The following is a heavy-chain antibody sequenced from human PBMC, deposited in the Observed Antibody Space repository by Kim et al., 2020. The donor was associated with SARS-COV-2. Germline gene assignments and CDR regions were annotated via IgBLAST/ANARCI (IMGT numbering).Heavy chain of an antibody. J-gene: IGHJ4*02. Sequence: DSVKGRFTISRDNAKNSLYLQMNSLRAEDTAVYYCAREGYDILTGYPDYWGQGTLVTVSS. CDR3: AREGYDILTGYPDY. V-gene: IGHV3-21*01. D-gene: IGHD3-9*01.